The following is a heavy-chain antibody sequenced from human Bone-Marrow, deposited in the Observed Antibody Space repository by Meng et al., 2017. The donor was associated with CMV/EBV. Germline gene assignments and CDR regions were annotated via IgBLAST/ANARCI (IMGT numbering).Heavy chain of an antibody. Sequence: GESLKISCAASGFTVSSNYMSWVRQAPGKGLEWVSVIYSGGSTYYADSVKGRFTISRDNSKNTLYLQMNSLRAEDTAVYYCARGGGYCSSTSCYDAFDIWGQGTMVTVSS. V-gene: IGHV3-53*01. J-gene: IGHJ3*02. D-gene: IGHD2-2*01. CDR3: ARGGGYCSSTSCYDAFDI. CDR1: GFTVSSNY. CDR2: IYSGGST.